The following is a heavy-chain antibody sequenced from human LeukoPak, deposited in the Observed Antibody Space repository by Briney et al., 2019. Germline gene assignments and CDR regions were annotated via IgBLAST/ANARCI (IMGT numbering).Heavy chain of an antibody. J-gene: IGHJ4*02. CDR1: GFTFDDYA. D-gene: IGHD6-6*01. CDR2: ISLNSGSI. V-gene: IGHV3-9*01. CDR3: AGEYSSSSGLDY. Sequence: SLRLSCAASGFTFDDYAMHWVRPAPGKGLEWVSGISLNSGSIGYADSVKGRFTLSRGNGKNSLFLQMNSLRAEATAVYYCAGEYSSSSGLDYWGQGTLVTVSS.